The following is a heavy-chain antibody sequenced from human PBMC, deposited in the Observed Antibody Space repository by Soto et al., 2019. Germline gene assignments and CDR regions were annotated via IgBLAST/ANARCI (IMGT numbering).Heavy chain of an antibody. V-gene: IGHV4-34*02. Sequence: QVQLQQWGAGLLKPSETLSLTCAVYGGSFSDYYWTWIRQPPGQGLGWIGEIDHSGSTNYNPSLTSRVTRSVNTSKSPISLNPSAVSSAATAVSYWAWAHSCTWYASYWFDPWGQGTLVTVSS. CDR1: GGSFSDYY. CDR3: AWAHSCTWYASYWFDP. D-gene: IGHD6-13*01. CDR2: IDHSGST. J-gene: IGHJ5*02.